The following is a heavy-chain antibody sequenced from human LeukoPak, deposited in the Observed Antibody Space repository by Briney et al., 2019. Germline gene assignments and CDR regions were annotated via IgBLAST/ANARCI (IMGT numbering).Heavy chain of an antibody. CDR2: IKQDGSER. J-gene: IGHJ6*02. V-gene: IGHV3-7*01. D-gene: IGHD1-26*01. CDR1: GFTFSYYW. CDR3: ARDSGFQYYSGMDV. Sequence: GGSLRLSCAASGFTFSYYWMSWVRQAPGKGLEWVANIKQDGSERFYVDSVKGRFTTSRDNAKNSLFLEMNSLRAEDTAVYYCARDSGFQYYSGMDVWGQGTTVTVSS.